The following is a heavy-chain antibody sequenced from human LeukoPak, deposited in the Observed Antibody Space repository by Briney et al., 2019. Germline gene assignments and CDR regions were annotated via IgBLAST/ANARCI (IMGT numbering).Heavy chain of an antibody. CDR1: GFTFSSYA. Sequence: PGGSLRLSCAASGFTFSSYAMSWVRQAPGKGLEWVSAISGSGGSTYYADSVKGRFTISRDKSKNTLYLQMNSLRAEDTAVYYCAKKRVAGPYNWFDPWGQGTLVTVSS. CDR2: ISGSGGST. D-gene: IGHD6-19*01. V-gene: IGHV3-23*01. CDR3: AKKRVAGPYNWFDP. J-gene: IGHJ5*02.